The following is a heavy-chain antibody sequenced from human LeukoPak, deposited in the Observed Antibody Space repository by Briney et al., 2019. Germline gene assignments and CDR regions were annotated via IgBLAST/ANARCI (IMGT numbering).Heavy chain of an antibody. D-gene: IGHD3-10*01. CDR1: RFTFSSYS. CDR2: ISSSSSYI. Sequence: GGSLRLSCAASRFTFSSYSMNWVRQAPGKGLEWVSSISSSSSYIYYADSVKGRFTISRDNAKNSLYLQMNSLRAEDTAVYYCARDDGIYGSGSYSDYWGQGTLVTVSS. J-gene: IGHJ4*02. V-gene: IGHV3-21*01. CDR3: ARDDGIYGSGSYSDY.